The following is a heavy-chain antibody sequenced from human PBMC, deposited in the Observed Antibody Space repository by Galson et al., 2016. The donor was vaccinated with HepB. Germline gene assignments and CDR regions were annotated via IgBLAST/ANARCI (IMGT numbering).Heavy chain of an antibody. J-gene: IGHJ6*02. D-gene: IGHD1-1*01. CDR3: ARFIASPWNDYYYYGMDV. CDR2: IYGGGST. Sequence: SLRLSCAASGFTVSTNYMSWVRQAPGKGLEWVSVIYGGGSTTYEDAVKGRFTTSRHNSKNTLYLQMNNLRAEDTAVYYCARFIASPWNDYYYYGMDVWGQGTTVSVSS. V-gene: IGHV3-66*02. CDR1: GFTVSTNY.